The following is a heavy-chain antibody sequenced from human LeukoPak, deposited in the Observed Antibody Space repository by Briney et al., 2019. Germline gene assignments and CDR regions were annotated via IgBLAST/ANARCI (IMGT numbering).Heavy chain of an antibody. CDR3: ATSRNVGEHAFDI. V-gene: IGHV3-21*01. J-gene: IGHJ3*02. D-gene: IGHD3-10*02. CDR2: ISSSSAFI. Sequence: GGSLRLSCAASGFTFSSYSMNWVRQAPGKGLEWVSVISSSSAFIYYADSVKGRFTISRDNAKNPLYLQMNSLRAEDTAVYYCATSRNVGEHAFDIWGQGTMVTVSS. CDR1: GFTFSSYS.